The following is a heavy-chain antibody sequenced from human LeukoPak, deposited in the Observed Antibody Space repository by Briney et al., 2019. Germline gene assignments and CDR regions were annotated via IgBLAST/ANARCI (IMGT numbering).Heavy chain of an antibody. CDR2: IYYSGST. Sequence: SETLSLTCTVSGGSISGYYWSWIRQPPGKGLEWIGYIYYSGSTNYNPSLKSRVTISVDTSKTHFSLRLSSVTAADTAVYYCARHRDCSSTSCFRYYYGMDVWGQGTTVTVSS. D-gene: IGHD2-2*01. V-gene: IGHV4-59*08. J-gene: IGHJ6*02. CDR1: GGSISGYY. CDR3: ARHRDCSSTSCFRYYYGMDV.